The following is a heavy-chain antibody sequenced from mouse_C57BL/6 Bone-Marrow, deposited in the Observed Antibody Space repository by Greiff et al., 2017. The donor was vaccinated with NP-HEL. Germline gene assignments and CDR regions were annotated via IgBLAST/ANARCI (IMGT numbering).Heavy chain of an antibody. V-gene: IGHV1-55*01. D-gene: IGHD3-2*02. CDR1: GYTFTSYW. CDR3: ALDISGLAWFAY. CDR2: IYPGSGST. Sequence: VQLQQPGAELVKPGASVKMSCKASGYTFTSYWITWVKQRPGQGLEWIGDIYPGSGSTNYNEKFKSKATLTVDTSSSKAYMQLSSLTSEDSAVYYCALDISGLAWFAYWGQGTLVTVSA. J-gene: IGHJ3*01.